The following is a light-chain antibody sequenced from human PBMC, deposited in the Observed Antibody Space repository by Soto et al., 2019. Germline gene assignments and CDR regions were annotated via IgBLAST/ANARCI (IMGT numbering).Light chain of an antibody. Sequence: DIQMPQSPPSLSASVGDRVTITCQASHDIGNSLNWYQDKPGQAPKLVIYDAYNLETGVPSTFSGSGYGTHFTFTITSLRPEDIATYYCQKSDHLPLFGPGTKVDIK. V-gene: IGKV1-33*01. CDR3: QKSDHLPL. CDR2: DAY. J-gene: IGKJ3*01. CDR1: HDIGNS.